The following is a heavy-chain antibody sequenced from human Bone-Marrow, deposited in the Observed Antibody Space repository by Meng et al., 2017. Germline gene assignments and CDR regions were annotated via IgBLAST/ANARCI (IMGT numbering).Heavy chain of an antibody. CDR1: GGSISSSSYY. Sequence: GSLRLSCTVSGGSISSSSYYWGWIRQPPGKGLEWIGSIYYSGSTYYNPSLKSRVTISVDTSKNQFSLKLSSVTAADTAVYYCATLGYCSGGSCYPNTIDYWGQG. CDR2: IYYSGST. V-gene: IGHV4-39*07. CDR3: ATLGYCSGGSCYPNTIDY. J-gene: IGHJ4*02. D-gene: IGHD2-15*01.